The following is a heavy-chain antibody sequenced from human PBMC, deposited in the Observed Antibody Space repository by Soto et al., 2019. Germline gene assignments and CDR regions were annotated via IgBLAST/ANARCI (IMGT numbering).Heavy chain of an antibody. Sequence: QVQLVESGGGVVQPGRSLRLSCAASGFTFSSYAMHWVRQAPGKGLEWVAVISYDGSNKYYADSVKGRFTISRDNSKNTLYLQMNSLRAEDTAVYYCARVRWACGGDCYSSPGPHWGQGTLVTVSS. J-gene: IGHJ4*02. CDR1: GFTFSSYA. V-gene: IGHV3-30-3*01. D-gene: IGHD2-21*02. CDR3: ARVRWACGGDCYSSPGPH. CDR2: ISYDGSNK.